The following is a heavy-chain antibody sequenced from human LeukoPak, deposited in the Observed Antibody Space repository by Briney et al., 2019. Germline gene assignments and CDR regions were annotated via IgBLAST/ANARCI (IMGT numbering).Heavy chain of an antibody. D-gene: IGHD2-15*01. CDR2: IWYDGSNK. J-gene: IGHJ3*01. V-gene: IGHV3-33*01. Sequence: GGSLRLSCAASGFTFSSYGMHWVRQAPGKGLEWVAVIWYDGSNKYYADSVKGRFTISRDNAKNSLYLQMNSLRAEDTAVYYCARGRGYCSGGSCSYDAFDVWGQGTMVTVSS. CDR3: ARGRGYCSGGSCSYDAFDV. CDR1: GFTFSSYG.